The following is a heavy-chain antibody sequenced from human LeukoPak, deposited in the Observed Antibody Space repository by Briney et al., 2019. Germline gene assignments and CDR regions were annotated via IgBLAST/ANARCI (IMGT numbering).Heavy chain of an antibody. CDR2: ISSSGSTI. CDR3: ARVRIAAAGAAFDI. Sequence: GGSLRLSCAASGFIFSDYWVNWVRQAPGKGLEWVSYISSSGSTIYYADSVKGRFTISRDNAKNSLYLQMNSLRAEDTAVYYCARVRIAAAGAAFDIWGQGTMVTVSS. CDR1: GFIFSDYW. D-gene: IGHD6-13*01. V-gene: IGHV3-48*04. J-gene: IGHJ3*02.